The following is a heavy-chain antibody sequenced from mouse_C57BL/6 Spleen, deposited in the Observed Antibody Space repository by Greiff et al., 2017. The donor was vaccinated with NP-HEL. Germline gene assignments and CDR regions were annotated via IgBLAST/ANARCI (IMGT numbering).Heavy chain of an antibody. D-gene: IGHD2-3*01. V-gene: IGHV5-12*01. Sequence: EVHLVESGGGLVQPGGSLKLSCAASGFTFSDYYMYWVRQTPEKRLEWVAYISNGGGSTYYTDTVKGRFTIPRDNANNTLYLQISRLKSEDTAMYYCARSPDGYYDELGAMDYWGQGTSVTVSS. J-gene: IGHJ4*01. CDR1: GFTFSDYY. CDR3: ARSPDGYYDELGAMDY. CDR2: ISNGGGST.